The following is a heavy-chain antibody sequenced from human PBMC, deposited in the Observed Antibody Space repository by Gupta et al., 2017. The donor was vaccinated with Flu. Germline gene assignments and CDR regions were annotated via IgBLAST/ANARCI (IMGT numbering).Heavy chain of an antibody. V-gene: IGHV4-61*02. CDR3: AREDVDTAMADYYYYYGMDV. CDR2: IYTSGST. J-gene: IGHJ6*02. D-gene: IGHD5-18*01. CDR1: GGSISSGSYY. Sequence: QVQLQESGPGLVKPSQTLSLTCTVSGGSISSGSYYWSWIRQPAGKGLEWIGRIYTSGSTNYNPSLKSRVTISVDTSKNQFSLKQSSVTAADTAVYYCAREDVDTAMADYYYYYGMDVWGQGTTVTVSS.